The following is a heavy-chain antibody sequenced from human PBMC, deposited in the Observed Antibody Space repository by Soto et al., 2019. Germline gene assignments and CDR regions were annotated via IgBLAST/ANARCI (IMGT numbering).Heavy chain of an antibody. J-gene: IGHJ4*02. CDR3: ARDESAGSSTSN. CDR1: GVGFSKDG. D-gene: IGHD2-2*01. Sequence: EVQLMESGGGLVKPGGSLRLSCAASGVGFSKDGMNWLRQTPGKGPEWVSSIDSSGRNVYYADSVEGRFTTSRDNAKNSLYLQMNSLRVEDTALYFCARDESAGSSTSNWGQGTLVTVSS. CDR2: IDSSGRNV. V-gene: IGHV3-21*01.